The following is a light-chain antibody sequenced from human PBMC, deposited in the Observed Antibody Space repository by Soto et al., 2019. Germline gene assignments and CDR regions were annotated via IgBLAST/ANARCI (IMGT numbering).Light chain of an antibody. Sequence: QPVLTQSPSASASLGASVKLTCTLSSGQSSYAIAWYQQQPGKGPRFLMKLKSDGSHTKGDGIPDRFSGSSSGAERHLTISGLQSDDEGDYYCQAWGTSAVFGGGTQLPSS. J-gene: IGLJ7*01. CDR3: QAWGTSAV. V-gene: IGLV4-69*01. CDR1: SGQSSYA. CDR2: LKSDGSH.